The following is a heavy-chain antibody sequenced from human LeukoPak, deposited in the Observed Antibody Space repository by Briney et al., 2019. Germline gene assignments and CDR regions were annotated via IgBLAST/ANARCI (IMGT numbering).Heavy chain of an antibody. V-gene: IGHV4-59*01. Sequence: KPSETLSLTCTVSGGSISSYYWSWIRQPPGKGLEWIGYIYYSGSTNYNPSLKSRVTISVDTSKNQFSLKLSSVTAADTAVYYCARVATLSKRYYFDYWGQGTLVTVSS. CDR1: GGSISSYY. CDR3: ARVATLSKRYYFDY. CDR2: IYYSGST. J-gene: IGHJ4*02.